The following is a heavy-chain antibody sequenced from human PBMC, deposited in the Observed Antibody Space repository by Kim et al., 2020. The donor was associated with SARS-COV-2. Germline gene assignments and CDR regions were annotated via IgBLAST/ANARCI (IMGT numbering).Heavy chain of an antibody. Sequence: GGSLRLSCVASGFTFSSYAMSWLRQAPGKGLEWVSGMYSDGTTKFYVGSVMGRFTVSRDNSKDTLFLQMNNLRAEDTAVYFCAKDHFRSSGDFWGQGTLVTVSS. CDR1: GFTFSSYA. CDR2: MYSDGTTK. D-gene: IGHD3-3*02. CDR3: AKDHFRSSGDF. J-gene: IGHJ4*02. V-gene: IGHV3-23*03.